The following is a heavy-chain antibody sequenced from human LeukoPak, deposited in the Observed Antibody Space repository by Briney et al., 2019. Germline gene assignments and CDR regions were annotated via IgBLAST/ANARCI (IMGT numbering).Heavy chain of an antibody. CDR1: GGSISSYY. V-gene: IGHV4-59*01. D-gene: IGHD6-13*01. Sequence: KPSETLSLTCTVSGGSISSYYWSWIRQPPGKGLEWIGYIYYSGSTNYNPSLKSRVTISVDTSKNQFSLKLSSVTAADTAVYYCARGSRNYYYGMDVWGQGTTVTVSS. J-gene: IGHJ6*02. CDR3: ARGSRNYYYGMDV. CDR2: IYYSGST.